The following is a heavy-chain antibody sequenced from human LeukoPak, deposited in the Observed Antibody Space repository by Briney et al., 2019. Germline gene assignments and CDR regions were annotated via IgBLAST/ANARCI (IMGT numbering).Heavy chain of an antibody. CDR1: GGSISSSSHY. J-gene: IGHJ3*02. CDR3: AREDSGWEWEPRAPAAFDI. V-gene: IGHV4-39*07. CDR2: IYYSGST. D-gene: IGHD1-26*01. Sequence: SETLSLTCTVSGGSISSSSHYWGWIRQPPGKGLEWIGSIYYSGSTYYNPSLKSRVTISVDTSKNQFSLKLSSVTAADTAVYYCAREDSGWEWEPRAPAAFDIWGQGTMVTVSS.